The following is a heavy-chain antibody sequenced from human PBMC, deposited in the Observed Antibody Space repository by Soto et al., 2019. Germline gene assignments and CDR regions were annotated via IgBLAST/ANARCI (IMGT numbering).Heavy chain of an antibody. D-gene: IGHD2-15*01. V-gene: IGHV1-69*01. CDR2: IIPIFGTA. CDR3: ASEDCSGGSSYLTYGMDV. J-gene: IGHJ6*02. Sequence: QVQLVQSGAEVKKPGSSVKVSCKASGGTFSSYAISWVRQAPGQGLEWMGGIIPIFGTANYAQKFQGRVTITADESTSTAYMELSSLRSEDTAVYYCASEDCSGGSSYLTYGMDVWGQGTTVTVSS. CDR1: GGTFSSYA.